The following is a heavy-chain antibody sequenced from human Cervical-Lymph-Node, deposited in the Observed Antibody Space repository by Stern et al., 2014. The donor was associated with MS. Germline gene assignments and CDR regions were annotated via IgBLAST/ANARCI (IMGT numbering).Heavy chain of an antibody. CDR2: IRRSGSTI. CDR1: GFTFSDYY. CDR3: ARGEDYGSNY. V-gene: IGHV3-11*01. D-gene: IGHD4-17*01. Sequence: DQLVESGGGLVKPGGSLRLYCAASGFTFSDYYMSWIRQAPGKGLEWVSYIRRSGSTIYYADSVKGRFTISREKSKHSLDLQRDSLRAEDTAVYYCARGEDYGSNYWGQGTLVTVSS. J-gene: IGHJ4*02.